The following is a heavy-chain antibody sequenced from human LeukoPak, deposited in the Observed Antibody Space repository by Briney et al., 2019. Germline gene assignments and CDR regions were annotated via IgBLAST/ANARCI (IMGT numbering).Heavy chain of an antibody. Sequence: SETLSLTCAVSGGSISSYYWSWIRQPPGKGLEWIGYFYYSGSTNYNPSLKSRVTISVDTSKNQFSLKLSSVTAADTAVYYCARGVGFGDYDYWGQGTLVTVSS. V-gene: IGHV4-59*01. CDR3: ARGVGFGDYDY. D-gene: IGHD3-10*01. CDR2: FYYSGST. CDR1: GGSISSYY. J-gene: IGHJ4*02.